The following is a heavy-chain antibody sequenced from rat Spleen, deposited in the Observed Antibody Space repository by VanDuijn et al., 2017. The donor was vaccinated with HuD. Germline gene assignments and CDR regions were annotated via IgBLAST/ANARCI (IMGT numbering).Heavy chain of an antibody. CDR1: GFSLISYA. CDR2: IWGDGST. V-gene: IGHV2-13*01. CDR3: TSPFRWFAY. Sequence: QVRLKESGPGLVQPSQTLSLTCTVSGFSLISYAVNWVRQPPGKGLEWMGGIWGDGSTNYNSALKSRLSISRDTSKSQVFLKLNSLQTEDTAIYFCTSPFRWFAYWGQGTLVTVSS. J-gene: IGHJ3*01.